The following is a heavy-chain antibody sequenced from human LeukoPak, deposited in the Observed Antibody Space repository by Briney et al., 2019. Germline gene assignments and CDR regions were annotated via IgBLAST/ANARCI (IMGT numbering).Heavy chain of an antibody. J-gene: IGHJ5*02. Sequence: SETLSLTCAVYGGSFSGYYWSWIRQPPGKGLEWIGEINHSGSTNYNPSLKSRVTISVDPSKNQFSLKLSSVTAADTAVYYCARGGYDYVWGSYRSRWFDPWGQGTLVTVSS. D-gene: IGHD3-16*02. CDR3: ARGGYDYVWGSYRSRWFDP. V-gene: IGHV4-34*01. CDR2: INHSGST. CDR1: GGSFSGYY.